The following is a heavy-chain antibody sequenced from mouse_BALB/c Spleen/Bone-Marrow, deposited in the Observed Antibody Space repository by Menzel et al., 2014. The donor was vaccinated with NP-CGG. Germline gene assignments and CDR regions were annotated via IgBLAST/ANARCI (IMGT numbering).Heavy chain of an antibody. CDR1: GYTFSDYW. J-gene: IGHJ4*01. CDR3: AKDGHVMDY. D-gene: IGHD2-3*01. V-gene: IGHV1-9*01. Sequence: QVQLQQSGAELMQPGASVMISCKATGYTFSDYWVEWVKQRPGHGLEWIGEILPGGGSPNYHENFTGKATFTADTSYNTAYMQLSSLSSEDSDVYDCAKDGHVMDYCRQGTAGTVSS. CDR2: ILPGGGSP.